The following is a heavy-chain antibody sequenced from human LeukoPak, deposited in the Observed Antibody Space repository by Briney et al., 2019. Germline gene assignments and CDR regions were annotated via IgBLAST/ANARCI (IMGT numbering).Heavy chain of an antibody. CDR2: INHSGST. D-gene: IGHD3-22*01. Sequence: PSETLSLTCAVYGGSFSGYYWSWIRQPPGKGLEWIGEINHSGSTNYNPSLKSRVTISVDTSKNQFSLKLSSVTVADTAVYYCARERTGYYDSSGYSFDPWGQGTLVTVSS. CDR3: ARERTGYYDSSGYSFDP. CDR1: GGSFSGYY. V-gene: IGHV4-34*01. J-gene: IGHJ5*02.